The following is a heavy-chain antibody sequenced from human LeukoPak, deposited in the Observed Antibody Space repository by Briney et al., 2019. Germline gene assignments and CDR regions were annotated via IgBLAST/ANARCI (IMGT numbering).Heavy chain of an antibody. J-gene: IGHJ6*02. D-gene: IGHD3-16*01. Sequence: GGSLRLSRAASGFPFSDHYMSWIRQAPGKGLEWVSYISSSSSTYAIYADSVKGRFTISRDNAENSLYLQMSSLRAEDTAVYYCATTPSYASGSRYGMDVWGPGTTVTVSS. CDR1: GFPFSDHY. CDR2: ISSSSSTYA. CDR3: ATTPSYASGSRYGMDV. V-gene: IGHV3-11*03.